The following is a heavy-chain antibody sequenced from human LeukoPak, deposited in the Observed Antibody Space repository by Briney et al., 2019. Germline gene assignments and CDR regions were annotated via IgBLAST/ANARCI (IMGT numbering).Heavy chain of an antibody. V-gene: IGHV4-34*01. CDR1: GGSFSGYY. CDR3: ARVACSSTGCYVDY. Sequence: SETLSLTCAVYGGSFSGYYWSWIRQPPGKGLEWIGEINHSGSTNYNPSLKSRVTISVDTSKNQFSLKLSSVTAADTAVYYCARVACSSTGCYVDYWGQGTLVTVSS. CDR2: INHSGST. J-gene: IGHJ4*02. D-gene: IGHD2-2*01.